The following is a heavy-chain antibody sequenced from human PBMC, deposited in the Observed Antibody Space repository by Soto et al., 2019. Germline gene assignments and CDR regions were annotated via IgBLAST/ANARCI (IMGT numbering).Heavy chain of an antibody. J-gene: IGHJ3*02. D-gene: IGHD1-7*01. V-gene: IGHV1-18*01. Sequence: GASVKVSCKASGYTFTSYGISWVRQAPGQGLEWMGWISAYNGNTNYAQKLQGRVTMTTDTSTSTAYMELRSLRSEDTAVYYCARPNWNYGESTAFDIWGQGTMVTV. CDR1: GYTFTSYG. CDR2: ISAYNGNT. CDR3: ARPNWNYGESTAFDI.